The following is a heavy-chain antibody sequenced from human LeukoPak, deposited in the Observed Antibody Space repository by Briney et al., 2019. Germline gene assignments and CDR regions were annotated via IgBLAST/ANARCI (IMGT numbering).Heavy chain of an antibody. V-gene: IGHV3-30-3*01. J-gene: IGHJ4*02. CDR1: TFAFGHSD. CDR3: AGVLAVAGIDY. D-gene: IGHD6-19*01. Sequence: GGSLRLSCAASTFAFGHSDMHWVRQAPGKGLEWVAVISYDGSNKYYADSVKGRFTISRDNSKNTLYLQMNSLRAEDTAVYYCAGVLAVAGIDYWGQGTLVTVSS. CDR2: ISYDGSNK.